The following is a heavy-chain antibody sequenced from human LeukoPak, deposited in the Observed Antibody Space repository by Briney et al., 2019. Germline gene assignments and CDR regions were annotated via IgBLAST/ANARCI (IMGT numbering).Heavy chain of an antibody. CDR2: ISGSGGST. CDR1: GFTFSSYA. V-gene: IGHV3-23*01. Sequence: GGSLRLSCAASGFTFSSYAMSWVRQAPGKGLEWVSAISGSGGSTYYADSVKGRFTISRDNSKNTLYLQMNSLRADDSALYYSATEVAEGGPQDYWGQGTLVTVSS. J-gene: IGHJ4*02. CDR3: ATEVAEGGPQDY. D-gene: IGHD2-15*01.